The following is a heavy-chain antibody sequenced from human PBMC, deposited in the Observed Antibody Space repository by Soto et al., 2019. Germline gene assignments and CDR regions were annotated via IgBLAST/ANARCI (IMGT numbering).Heavy chain of an antibody. CDR3: ASIYCTNGVCYNAPYYYYGMDV. CDR2: ISYDGSNK. J-gene: IGHJ6*02. V-gene: IGHV3-30-3*01. D-gene: IGHD2-8*01. CDR1: GFTFSSYA. Sequence: GGSLRLSRAASGFTFSSYAMHWVRQAPGKGLEWVAVISYDGSNKYYADSVKGRFTISRDNSKNTLYLQMNSLRAEDTAVYYCASIYCTNGVCYNAPYYYYGMDVWGQGTTVTVSS.